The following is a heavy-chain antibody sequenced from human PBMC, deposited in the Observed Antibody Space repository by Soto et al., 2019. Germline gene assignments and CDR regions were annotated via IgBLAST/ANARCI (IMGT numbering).Heavy chain of an antibody. Sequence: HPGGSLRLSCAASGFSFDDFIMHWVRQAPGKGLEWVSLISWDGGSTYYADSVRGRFTISRDNSKDSLYLQMNSLRTEDTALYYCAKASSSGDYFDYWGQGTLVTVSS. J-gene: IGHJ4*02. V-gene: IGHV3-43*01. CDR2: ISWDGGST. D-gene: IGHD6-6*01. CDR3: AKASSSGDYFDY. CDR1: GFSFDDFI.